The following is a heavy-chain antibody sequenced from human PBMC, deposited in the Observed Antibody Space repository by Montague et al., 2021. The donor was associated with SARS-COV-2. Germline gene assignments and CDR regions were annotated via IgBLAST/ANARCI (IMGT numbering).Heavy chain of an antibody. CDR1: GDSITNHY. J-gene: IGHJ4*02. D-gene: IGHD3-10*01. CDR3: ARDRFDFGAGRRGTIDF. Sequence: SETLSLTCSVSGDSITNHYWSWIRQPVGKGLEWIGRMHFTGKTNFSPFFSSRLTMSADTSKNQFSLKLTSVTAADTAIYFCARDRFDFGAGRRGTIDFWGQGTLVTVSS. CDR2: MHFTGKT. V-gene: IGHV4-4*07.